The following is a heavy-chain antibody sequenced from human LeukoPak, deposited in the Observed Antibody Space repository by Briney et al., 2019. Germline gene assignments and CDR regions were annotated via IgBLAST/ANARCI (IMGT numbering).Heavy chain of an antibody. CDR1: GYTFTGYY. D-gene: IGHD2-15*01. V-gene: IGHV1-2*02. CDR3: ARACSGGSCYSGYYYYMDV. CDR2: INPNSGGT. Sequence: ASVKVSCKASGYTFTGYYMHWVRQAPGQGLEWVGWINPNSGGTNYAQKFQGRVTMTRDTSISTAYMELSSLRSEDTAVYYCARACSGGSCYSGYYYYMDVWGKGTTVTVSS. J-gene: IGHJ6*03.